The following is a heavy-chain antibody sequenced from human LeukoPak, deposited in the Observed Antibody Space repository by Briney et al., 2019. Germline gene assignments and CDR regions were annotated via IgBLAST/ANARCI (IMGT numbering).Heavy chain of an antibody. J-gene: IGHJ4*02. CDR1: DYTFTNYG. CDR3: ARGGGGWYNDY. CDR2: ISAYYGDT. Sequence: GASVKVSCKASDYTFTNYGITWVRQAPGQALEWMGWISAYYGDTNYAQKLQGRVTMTTDTSTSTAYMELRSLRSDDTAVYYCARGGGGWYNDYWGQGTLVTVSS. V-gene: IGHV1-18*01. D-gene: IGHD6-19*01.